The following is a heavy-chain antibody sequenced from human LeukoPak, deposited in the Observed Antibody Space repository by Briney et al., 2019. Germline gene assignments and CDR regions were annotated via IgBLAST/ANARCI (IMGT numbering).Heavy chain of an antibody. Sequence: GGSLRLSCAASGFTFSSYSMNWVRQAPGKGLEWVSSISSSRYIYYADSVKGRFTISRDNAKNSLYLQMNSLRAEDTAVYYCARGDNSGSYPGAFDIWGQGTMVTVSS. CDR2: ISSSRYI. D-gene: IGHD1-26*01. J-gene: IGHJ3*02. CDR1: GFTFSSYS. CDR3: ARGDNSGSYPGAFDI. V-gene: IGHV3-21*01.